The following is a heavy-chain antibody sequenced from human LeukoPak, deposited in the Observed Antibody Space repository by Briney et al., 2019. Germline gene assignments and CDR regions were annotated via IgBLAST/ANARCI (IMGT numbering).Heavy chain of an antibody. D-gene: IGHD3-10*01. CDR1: GYTFTNYG. J-gene: IGHJ4*02. V-gene: IGHV1-18*01. CDR2: ISAYNGNT. CDR3: ARDALWFGAVRHFDY. Sequence: ASVKVSCKASGYTFTNYGISWVRQAPGQGLEWMRWISAYNGNTNYAQKLQGRVTMTTDTSTSTAYMELRSLRSDDTAVYYCARDALWFGAVRHFDYWGQGTLVTVSS.